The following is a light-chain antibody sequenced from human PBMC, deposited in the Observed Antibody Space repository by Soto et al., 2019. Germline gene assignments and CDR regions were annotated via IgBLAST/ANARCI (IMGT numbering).Light chain of an antibody. Sequence: QSALTQPRSVSGSPGQSVAISCTGTSSIFVCDNFVRWYKKHPGKPSRLVIFDVNKRPSGVRDRFSGARSGNTASLTFSGLQAGDQADYYCSSYIGHYIYVFGTGTKVTVL. V-gene: IGLV2-11*01. J-gene: IGLJ1*01. CDR2: DVN. CDR1: SSIFVCDNF. CDR3: SSYIGHYIYV.